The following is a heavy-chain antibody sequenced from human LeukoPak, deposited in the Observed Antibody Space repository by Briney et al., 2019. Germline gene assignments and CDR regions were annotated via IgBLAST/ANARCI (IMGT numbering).Heavy chain of an antibody. Sequence: ASVKVSCKASGYTFTGYYMHWVRQAPGQGLDWMGWINPNSGGTNYAQKFQGRVTMTRDTSISTAYMELSRLRSDDTAVYYCARHYCSSTSCSLGGANYWGQGTLVTVSS. CDR3: ARHYCSSTSCSLGGANY. V-gene: IGHV1-2*02. CDR2: INPNSGGT. J-gene: IGHJ4*02. CDR1: GYTFTGYY. D-gene: IGHD2-2*01.